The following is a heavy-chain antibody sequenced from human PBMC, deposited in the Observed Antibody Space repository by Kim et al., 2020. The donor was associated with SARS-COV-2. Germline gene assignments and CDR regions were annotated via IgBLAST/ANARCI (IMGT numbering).Heavy chain of an antibody. D-gene: IGHD1-26*01. Sequence: GGSLRLSCAASGFTFSSYGMHWVRQAPGKGLEWVAVISYDGSNKYYADSVKGRFTISRDNSKNTLYLQMNSLRAEDTAVYYCAKDPVVGATQPFDYWGQGTLVTVSS. J-gene: IGHJ4*02. CDR2: ISYDGSNK. CDR3: AKDPVVGATQPFDY. CDR1: GFTFSSYG. V-gene: IGHV3-30*18.